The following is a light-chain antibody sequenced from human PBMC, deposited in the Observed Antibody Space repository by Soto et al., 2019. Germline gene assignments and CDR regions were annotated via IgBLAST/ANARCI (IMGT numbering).Light chain of an antibody. CDR1: KSDIGVYDF. CDR2: EDF. J-gene: IGLJ1*01. V-gene: IGLV2-23*01. CDR3: CSYAGSTTYV. Sequence: QSALTQPPSASGSPGQSVTISCTGTKSDIGVYDFVSWYQQHPGKAPKLMIYEDFKRPSGVSNRFSGSKSGNTAPLTISGLQAEDEADYYCCSYAGSTTYVFGTGTKVTVL.